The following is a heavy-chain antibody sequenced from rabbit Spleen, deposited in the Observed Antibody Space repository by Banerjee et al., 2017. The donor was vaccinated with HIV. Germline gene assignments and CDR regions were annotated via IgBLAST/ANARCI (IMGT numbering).Heavy chain of an antibody. CDR2: IYTGRGGT. CDR3: ARGAWSTDCMNL. CDR1: GFSFSSSYH. D-gene: IGHD7-1*01. J-gene: IGHJ4*01. Sequence: QSLEESGGGLVQPEGSLALTCKASGFSFSSSYHMCWVRQAPGKGLEWIACIYTGRGGTDYATWVNGRFTISSDNAQYTVHLQLNSLTAADTATYFCARGAWSTDCMNLWGQGTLVTVS. V-gene: IGHV1S7*01.